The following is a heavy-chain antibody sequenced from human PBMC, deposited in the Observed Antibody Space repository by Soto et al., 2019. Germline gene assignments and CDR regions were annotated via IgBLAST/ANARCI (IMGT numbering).Heavy chain of an antibody. D-gene: IGHD3-10*01. Sequence: QVQLQESGPGLVKPSQTLSLTCTVSGGSISSADYYWSWIRQHPGKGLEWIGYIYYSGSTYYNPALKSRFTISVDPSKNLFSLKLSSVTAADTAVYYCASYGSGTYYPTTFDYWGQGTLVTVSS. CDR1: GGSISSADYY. V-gene: IGHV4-31*03. CDR2: IYYSGST. CDR3: ASYGSGTYYPTTFDY. J-gene: IGHJ4*02.